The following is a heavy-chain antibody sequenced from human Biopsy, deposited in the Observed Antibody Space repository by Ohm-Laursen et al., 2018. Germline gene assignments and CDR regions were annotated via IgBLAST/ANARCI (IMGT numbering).Heavy chain of an antibody. CDR2: ITSSSTYI. V-gene: IGHV3-21*05. Sequence: SLRLSCAASGFTFSSHAMTWVRQAPGEGLEWVSYITSSSTYINYADSVKGRFTMSRDNAKNSLYLQMNSLTAEDTAVYYCVRGVDYYDPYHYYALDVWGQGTTVTVSS. D-gene: IGHD3-22*01. CDR1: GFTFSSHA. CDR3: VRGVDYYDPYHYYALDV. J-gene: IGHJ6*02.